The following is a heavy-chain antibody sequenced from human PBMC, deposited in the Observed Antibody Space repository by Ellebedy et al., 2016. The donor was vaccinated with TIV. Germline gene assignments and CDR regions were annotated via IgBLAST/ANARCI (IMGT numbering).Heavy chain of an antibody. J-gene: IGHJ6*02. CDR1: GYTFTDNF. D-gene: IGHD5-12*01. CDR2: SNPKTGRT. CDR3: ARVLVATSNYGMDV. Sequence: ASVKVSCKTSGYTFTDNFIHWVRQAPGQGLEWMGWSNPKTGRTKFAQKFQGRVSMTRDMSINTAYLDLSSLRSEDTAVYYCARVLVATSNYGMDVWGQGTTVTVSS. V-gene: IGHV1-2*02.